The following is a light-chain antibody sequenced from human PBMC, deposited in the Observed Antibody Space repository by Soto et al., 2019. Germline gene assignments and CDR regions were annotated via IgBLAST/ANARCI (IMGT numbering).Light chain of an antibody. CDR2: DAS. CDR1: QSISSW. Sequence: DIHITQSPSTLSASVGDRVTITCRASQSISSWLAWYQQKPGKAPKLLIYDASSLESGVPSRFSGSGSGTEFTLSISGLQPDDFATYYCQQYNSYSPTFGQGTRV. J-gene: IGKJ1*01. CDR3: QQYNSYSPT. V-gene: IGKV1-5*01.